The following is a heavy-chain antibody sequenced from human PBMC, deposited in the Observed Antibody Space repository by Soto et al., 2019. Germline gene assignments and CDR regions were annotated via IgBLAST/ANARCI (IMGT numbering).Heavy chain of an antibody. CDR2: IWARGRSE. V-gene: IGHV3-33*06. D-gene: IGHD4-17*01. J-gene: IGHJ3*02. Sequence: PGGSLRLSCAASGFTFSSYAMSWVRQAPGKGLKWVAAIWARGRSEYYADSVKGRFTISRDNSKNTLYLQMNSLRAEDTAVYYCVNDCGDYKFDIWGQGTMVTVSS. CDR1: GFTFSSYA. CDR3: VNDCGDYKFDI.